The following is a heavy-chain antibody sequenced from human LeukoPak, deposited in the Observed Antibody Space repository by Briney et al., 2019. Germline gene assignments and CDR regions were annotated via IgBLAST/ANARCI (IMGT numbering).Heavy chain of an antibody. J-gene: IGHJ4*02. V-gene: IGHV3-30*18. Sequence: PGGSLRLSCAASGFTFSSYAMHWVRQAPGKGLEWVAVVSYDGSVKSYEDSVKGRLTISRDNSKNTLYLQMNSLRAEDTAEYYCAKRGGSGSPHYFDYWGQGTLVTVSP. D-gene: IGHD3-10*01. CDR1: GFTFSSYA. CDR3: AKRGGSGSPHYFDY. CDR2: VSYDGSVK.